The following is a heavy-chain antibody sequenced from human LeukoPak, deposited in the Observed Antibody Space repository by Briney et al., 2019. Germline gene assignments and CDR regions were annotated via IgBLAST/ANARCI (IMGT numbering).Heavy chain of an antibody. J-gene: IGHJ4*02. D-gene: IGHD2-2*01. Sequence: GASVKVSCKASGYTFTSYAMHWVRQAPGQRREWMGWINAGNGNTKYSQKFQGRVTITRDTSASTAYMELSSLRSEDTAVYYCARVGLYCSSTSCYSRYYFDYWGQGTLVTVSS. V-gene: IGHV1-3*01. CDR2: INAGNGNT. CDR1: GYTFTSYA. CDR3: ARVGLYCSSTSCYSRYYFDY.